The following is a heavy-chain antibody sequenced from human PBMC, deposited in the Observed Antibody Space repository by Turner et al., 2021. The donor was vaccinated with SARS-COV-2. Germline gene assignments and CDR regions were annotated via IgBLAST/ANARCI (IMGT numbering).Heavy chain of an antibody. J-gene: IGHJ4*02. CDR2: ISVGGDTT. V-gene: IGHV3-23*01. CDR3: AKGSGGSSWYYFDS. Sequence: EVQLFESGGGLVQPGGSLRLSCAASGFTFSSYGMSWVRQAPGKGLEWVSIISVGGDTTFYGDSVKGRFTISRDNSRNTLFLQMNSLRAEDTAVYYCAKGSGGSSWYYFDSWGQGTLVTVSS. D-gene: IGHD6-13*01. CDR1: GFTFSSYG.